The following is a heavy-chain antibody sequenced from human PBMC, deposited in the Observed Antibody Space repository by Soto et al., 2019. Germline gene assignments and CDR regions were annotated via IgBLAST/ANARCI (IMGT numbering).Heavy chain of an antibody. CDR1: GGSISSYY. D-gene: IGHD6-19*01. V-gene: IGHV4-4*07. CDR3: ARAGDSSGWYKKTFDP. Sequence: SETLSLTCTVSGGSISSYYWSWIRQPAGKGLEWIGRIYTSGSTNYNPSLKSRVTMSVDTSKNQFSLKLSSVTAADTAVYYCARAGDSSGWYKKTFDPWGQGTLVTVSS. J-gene: IGHJ5*02. CDR2: IYTSGST.